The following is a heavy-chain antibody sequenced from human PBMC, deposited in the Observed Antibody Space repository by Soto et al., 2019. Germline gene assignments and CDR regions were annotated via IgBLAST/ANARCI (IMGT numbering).Heavy chain of an antibody. V-gene: IGHV1-8*01. Sequence: ASGKVSCKASGYTFTSYDINWVRQATGQGLEWMGWMNPNSGNTGYAQEFQGRVTMTRNTSISTAYMELSSLRSEDTAVYYCARAMTTLYNWNYKPYYYYSMDVWGKGTTVTVSS. CDR3: ARAMTTLYNWNYKPYYYYSMDV. CDR2: MNPNSGNT. J-gene: IGHJ6*03. CDR1: GYTFTSYD. D-gene: IGHD1-7*01.